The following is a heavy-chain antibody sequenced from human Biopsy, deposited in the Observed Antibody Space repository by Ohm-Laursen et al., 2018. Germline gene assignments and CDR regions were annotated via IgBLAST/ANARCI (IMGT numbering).Heavy chain of an antibody. J-gene: IGHJ1*01. D-gene: IGHD3-9*01. CDR1: GGTFSNYG. Sequence: ASVKVSCKAPGGTFSNYGANWVRQAPGQGLEWLGGNIPILGTGNYAQKFQDRVTVAADTSTSTATMELRSLRSDDTAVYYCATKLTGYFHHWGQGTLVIVSS. CDR3: ATKLTGYFHH. V-gene: IGHV1-69*06. CDR2: NIPILGTG.